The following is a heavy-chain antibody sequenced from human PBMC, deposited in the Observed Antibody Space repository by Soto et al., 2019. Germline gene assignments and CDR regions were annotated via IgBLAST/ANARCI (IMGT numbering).Heavy chain of an antibody. J-gene: IGHJ1*01. CDR2: IKSKTDGGTI. Sequence: EVQLVESGGGLVKPGGSLRLSCAASGFTFSNAGVAVLRQAPGKGLAWVVRIKSKTDGGTIDYAAPVKGRLTVSRYDSEAPLHLQMNSLKAEDTAVYYSTTDRGYRRSRLFFGIWCHGTQLTLSS. D-gene: IGHD5-12*01. V-gene: IGHV3-15*01. CDR1: GFTFSNAG. CDR3: TTDRGYRRSRLFFGI.